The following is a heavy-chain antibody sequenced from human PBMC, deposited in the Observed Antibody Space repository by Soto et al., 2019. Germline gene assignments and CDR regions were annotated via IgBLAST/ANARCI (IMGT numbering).Heavy chain of an antibody. CDR3: ARDGGGS. CDR1: GFTFSNYW. Sequence: EAQLVQSGGGLVQPGGSMRLSCAASGFTFSNYWMHWVRQAPGKGLEWVSSIKTDGSLTPYAGSVKGRFTISRDNAKNTVYLQMNSLRAEDTAVYFCARDGGGSWGQGILVTVSS. CDR2: IKTDGSLT. J-gene: IGHJ5*02. D-gene: IGHD2-15*01. V-gene: IGHV3-74*03.